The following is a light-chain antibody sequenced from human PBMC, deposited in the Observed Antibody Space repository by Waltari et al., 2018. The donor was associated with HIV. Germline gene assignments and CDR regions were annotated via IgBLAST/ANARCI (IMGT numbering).Light chain of an antibody. Sequence: SNELTQPPSVSVSPGQTARITCSGDALANNYTYWFQQKPGQAPVLVIYKDTERPSGIPERFSGSRSGTTVKLTISGVQAEDEADYYCQSGGSSGSWVVGGGTKLTVL. V-gene: IGLV3-25*03. J-gene: IGLJ3*02. CDR3: QSGGSSGSWV. CDR2: KDT. CDR1: ALANNY.